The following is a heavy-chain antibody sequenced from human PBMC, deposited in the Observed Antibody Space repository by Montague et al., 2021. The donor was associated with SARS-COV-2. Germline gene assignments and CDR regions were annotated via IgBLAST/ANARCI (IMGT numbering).Heavy chain of an antibody. Sequence: SETLSLTCTVSGGSISNYYWSWIRQSPGKGLEWIAYMYYSGSTKYNPSLKSRATISVDTSKNQFSLTLSSMIAADTAVYYCARARGGTIFGVTGAYYGMDIWGQGTTVTVS. D-gene: IGHD3-3*01. J-gene: IGHJ6*02. V-gene: IGHV4-59*01. CDR1: GGSISNYY. CDR3: ARARGGTIFGVTGAYYGMDI. CDR2: MYYSGST.